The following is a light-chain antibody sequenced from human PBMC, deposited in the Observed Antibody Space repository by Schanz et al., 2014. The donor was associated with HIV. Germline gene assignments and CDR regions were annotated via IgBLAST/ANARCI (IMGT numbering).Light chain of an antibody. CDR1: QTVSNN. Sequence: EIVMTQSPGTLSVSPGERATLSCRASQTVSNNLAWYQQKPGQAPRLLIYGASTRVTGIPARFSGSGSGTDFILTISRLEPEDFAVYYCQQYNDWPPITFGQGTRLEIK. J-gene: IGKJ5*01. CDR2: GAS. V-gene: IGKV3-15*01. CDR3: QQYNDWPPIT.